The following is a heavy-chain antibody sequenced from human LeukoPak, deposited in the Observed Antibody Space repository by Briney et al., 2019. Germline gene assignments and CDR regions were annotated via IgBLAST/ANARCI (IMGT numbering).Heavy chain of an antibody. CDR3: ASAGYYYDSSGYYLGSFDY. J-gene: IGHJ4*02. V-gene: IGHV1-18*01. D-gene: IGHD3-22*01. CDR2: ISAYNGNT. CDR1: GYTFTSYG. Sequence: ASVMVSCTASGYTFTSYGISWVRQAPGQGLEWMGWISAYNGNTNYAQKLQGRVTMTTDTSTSTAYMELRSLRSDDTAVYYCASAGYYYDSSGYYLGSFDYWGQGTLVTVSS.